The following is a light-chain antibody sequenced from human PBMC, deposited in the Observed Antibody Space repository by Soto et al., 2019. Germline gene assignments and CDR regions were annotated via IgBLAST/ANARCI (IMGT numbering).Light chain of an antibody. CDR3: SSYTSSSTL. CDR2: DAS. CDR1: SSDVGGYNY. Sequence: QSALAQPASVSGSPGQSITISCTGTSSDVGGYNYVSWYQQHPGKAPKLIIYDASVRPSGVSSRFSGSKSGNTASLTISGLQAEDEADYFCSSYTSSSTLFGGGTKLTVL. J-gene: IGLJ2*01. V-gene: IGLV2-14*03.